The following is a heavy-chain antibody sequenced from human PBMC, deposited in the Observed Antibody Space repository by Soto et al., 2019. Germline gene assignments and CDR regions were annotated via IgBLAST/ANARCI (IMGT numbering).Heavy chain of an antibody. V-gene: IGHV1-3*01. CDR3: ARDGPIYDILSARYFYGMDV. CDR2: INGGNGNT. J-gene: IGHJ6*02. Sequence: WASVKVSCKANGYTFRNYAMHWVRQAPGQGLEWMGWINGGNGNTKYSQKFQGRVTITRDTSASTAYMKLSSLRSEDTAVYYCARDGPIYDILSARYFYGMDVWGQGTTVTVSS. CDR1: GYTFRNYA. D-gene: IGHD3-9*01.